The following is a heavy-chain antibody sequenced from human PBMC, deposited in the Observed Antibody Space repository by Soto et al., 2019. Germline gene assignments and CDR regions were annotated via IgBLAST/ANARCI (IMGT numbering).Heavy chain of an antibody. CDR3: ARERLTAPAVWFDL. Sequence: SETLSLTCAVSGGSISSSNWWSWVRQPPGKGLEWIGEIYHSGSTNYNPSLKSRVTISVDKSKNQFSLKLSSVTAADTAVYYCARERLTAPAVWFDLCGQGTLVTVSS. D-gene: IGHD2-21*02. J-gene: IGHJ5*02. CDR1: GGSISSSNW. V-gene: IGHV4-4*02. CDR2: IYHSGST.